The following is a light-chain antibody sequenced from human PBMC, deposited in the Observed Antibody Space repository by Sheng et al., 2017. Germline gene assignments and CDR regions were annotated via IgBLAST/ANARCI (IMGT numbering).Light chain of an antibody. V-gene: IGKV1-NL1*01. CDR1: QGIRNS. Sequence: DIQMTQSPSPLSAIVGDRVTITCRASQGIRNSLAWYQQKPGKAPKLLLYAASRLESGVSSRFSGSRSGTNYTLTVSSLQPEDFATYYCQQYDDSPQGSFGQGTRVDVK. J-gene: IGKJ1*01. CDR2: AAS. CDR3: QQYDDSPQGS.